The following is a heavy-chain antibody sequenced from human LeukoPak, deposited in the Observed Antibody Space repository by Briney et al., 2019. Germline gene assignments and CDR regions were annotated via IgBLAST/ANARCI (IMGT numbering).Heavy chain of an antibody. CDR3: AREETLAAAGNYYFDY. D-gene: IGHD6-13*01. J-gene: IGHJ4*02. V-gene: IGHV3-23*01. CDR1: GFTFSSYA. Sequence: GGSLRLSCAASGFTFSSYAMSWVRQAPGKGLEWVSAISGSGGSTYYADSVKGRFTISRDNSKNTLYLQMNSLRAEDTAVYYCAREETLAAAGNYYFDYWGQGTLVTVSS. CDR2: ISGSGGST.